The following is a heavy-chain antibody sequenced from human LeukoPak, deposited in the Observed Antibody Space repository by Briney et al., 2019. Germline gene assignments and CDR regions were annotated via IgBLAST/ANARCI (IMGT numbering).Heavy chain of an antibody. J-gene: IGHJ5*02. CDR3: ARDWDGSGSSWFDP. V-gene: IGHV4-61*02. CDR2: IYTSGST. CDR1: GGSISSGSYY. Sequence: SETLSLTCTVSGGSISSGSYYWSWIRQPAGKGLEWIGRIYTSGSTNYNPSLKSRVNISVDTSKNQFSLKLSSVTAADTAVYYCARDWDGSGSSWFDPWGQGTLVTVSS. D-gene: IGHD3-10*01.